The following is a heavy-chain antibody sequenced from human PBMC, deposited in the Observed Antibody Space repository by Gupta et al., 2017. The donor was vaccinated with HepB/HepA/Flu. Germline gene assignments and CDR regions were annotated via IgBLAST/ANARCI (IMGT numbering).Heavy chain of an antibody. D-gene: IGHD6-13*01. CDR1: GFTFSSYA. V-gene: IGHV3-23*01. CDR3: AKDMKYSSIKPEGGFDP. CDR2: ISGSGGTT. Sequence: EVQLLESGGGLVQPGGSLRLSCAASGFTFSSYAMRWVRQAPGKGLDWVSAISGSGGTTHYADSVRGRFTISRDNTKNTLYLQMNSLRAEDTAVYYCAKDMKYSSIKPEGGFDPWGQGTLVTVSS. J-gene: IGHJ5*02.